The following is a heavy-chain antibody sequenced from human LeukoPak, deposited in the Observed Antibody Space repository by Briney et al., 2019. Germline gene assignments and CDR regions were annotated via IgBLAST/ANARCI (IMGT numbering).Heavy chain of an antibody. CDR2: IKSQVDGGTT. Sequence: GGSLRLFCAASGFRFSNAWMSWVRQAPGTGLQWFGRIKSQVDGGTTDYAAPVKGRFTISRDDSKNTLYLQLDSLKTEDTALYYCTTDRYCSSVDHWGQGTHVTVSS. V-gene: IGHV3-15*01. CDR1: GFRFSNAW. D-gene: IGHD2-2*01. J-gene: IGHJ4*02. CDR3: TTDRYCSSVDH.